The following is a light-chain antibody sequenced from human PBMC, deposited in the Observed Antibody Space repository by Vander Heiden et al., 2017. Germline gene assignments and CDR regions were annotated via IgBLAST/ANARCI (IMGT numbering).Light chain of an antibody. Sequence: QSALTQPASVSGSPGQPITISCLGTSSDIGYNYVSWYQQHPGKAPKLMIYDVSERPSGVSNRFSGSQSGKTASLTISGLQAEDEADYYCCSSISNSIVVFGGGTKLTVL. V-gene: IGLV2-14*03. CDR1: SSDIGYNY. J-gene: IGLJ2*01. CDR3: CSSISNSIVV. CDR2: DVS.